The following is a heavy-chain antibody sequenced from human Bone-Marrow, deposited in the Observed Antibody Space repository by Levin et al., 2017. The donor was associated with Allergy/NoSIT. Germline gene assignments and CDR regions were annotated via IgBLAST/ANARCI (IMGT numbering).Heavy chain of an antibody. D-gene: IGHD2-2*01. CDR1: GYTFTNYY. J-gene: IGHJ4*02. CDR3: ARAKSGPAGYYFDY. CDR2: VNPSGGST. Sequence: GESLKISCKASGYTFTNYYIHWVRQAPGQGLEWMGIVNPSGGSTNYAQKFQGRVTMTRDTSTSTVNVEMSSLTSEDTAVYYCARAKSGPAGYYFDYWGQGTLVTVSS. V-gene: IGHV1-46*01.